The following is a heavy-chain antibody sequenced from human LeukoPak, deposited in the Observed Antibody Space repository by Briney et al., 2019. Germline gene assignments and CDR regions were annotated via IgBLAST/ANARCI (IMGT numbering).Heavy chain of an antibody. Sequence: GGSLRLSCAASGFTLSYYWMSWVRKAPGKGLEWVANIQEDGSNRYYVGSVNGRFTISRDNAKTSVYLQMNSLRAEDTAVYYCAREARGTGAAFDIWGQGTMVTVS. D-gene: IGHD3-10*01. CDR3: AREARGTGAAFDI. V-gene: IGHV3-7*01. J-gene: IGHJ3*02. CDR1: GFTLSYYW. CDR2: IQEDGSNR.